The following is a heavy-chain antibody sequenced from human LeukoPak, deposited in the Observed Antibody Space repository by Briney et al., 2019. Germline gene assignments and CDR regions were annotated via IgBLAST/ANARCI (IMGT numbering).Heavy chain of an antibody. CDR2: INHSGST. V-gene: IGHV4-34*01. J-gene: IGHJ5*02. CDR3: ARGLRFDP. CDR1: GGSLSGYF. Sequence: PSETLSLTCAVYGGSLSGYFWSWIRQPPGKGLEWIGEINHSGSTNYNPSLKSRVTISVDTSKNQFSLKLSSVTAADTAVYYCARGLRFDPWGQGTLVTVSS.